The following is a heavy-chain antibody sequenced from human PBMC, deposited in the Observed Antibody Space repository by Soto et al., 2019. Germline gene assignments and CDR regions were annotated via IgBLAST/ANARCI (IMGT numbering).Heavy chain of an antibody. CDR1: GGSFSGYY. D-gene: IGHD4-17*01. V-gene: IGHV4-34*01. J-gene: IGHJ4*02. CDR3: ARGSPTTVTNAYFDY. CDR2: INHSGST. Sequence: PSETLSLTCAVYGGSFSGYYWSWIRQPPGKGLEWIGEINHSGSTNYNPSLKSRVTISVDTSKNQFSLKLSPVTAADTAVYYCARGSPTTVTNAYFDYWGQGTLVTVSS.